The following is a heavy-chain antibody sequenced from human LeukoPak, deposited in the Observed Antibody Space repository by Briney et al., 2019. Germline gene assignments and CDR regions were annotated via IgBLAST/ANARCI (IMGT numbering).Heavy chain of an antibody. CDR1: GGSISSHY. V-gene: IGHV4-59*11. D-gene: IGHD3-22*01. Sequence: SETLSLTCIVSGGSISSHYWSWIRQPPGKGLEYIGYIYYSGSTDYNPSLKSRVTISLDTSKNQFSLNLTSVTAADTAVYYCARRSGVLDSRDSRYYFDHWGQETLVTVSS. J-gene: IGHJ4*02. CDR3: ARRSGVLDSRDSRYYFDH. CDR2: IYYSGST.